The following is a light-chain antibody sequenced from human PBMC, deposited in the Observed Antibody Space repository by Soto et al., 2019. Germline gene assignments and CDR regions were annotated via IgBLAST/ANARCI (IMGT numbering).Light chain of an antibody. V-gene: IGKV1-27*01. CDR1: QGIRTF. CDR2: AAS. J-gene: IGKJ3*01. Sequence: DIQMTQSPTSLSASVGDRVTITCRASQGIRTFVAWYQQKPGKPPKLLIYAASTLQSGVPSRFSGSGSGTDFTLTINGLQPEDVATYSCQKYSSVPVFGPGTKVEI. CDR3: QKYSSVPV.